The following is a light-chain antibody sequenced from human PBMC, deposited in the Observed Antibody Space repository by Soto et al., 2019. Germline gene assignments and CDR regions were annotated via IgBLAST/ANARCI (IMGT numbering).Light chain of an antibody. Sequence: ILVTQSPDSLAVSLGERATINCKSSQSALSSSNNKNYLAWYQQKPGQPPKLLIYWASTRESGVPDRFSGSGSGTDFTLTISTLQAEDVVVYYCQQYYHISRTFGQVTTVHIK. CDR3: QQYYHISRT. CDR1: QSALSSSNNKNY. V-gene: IGKV4-1*01. CDR2: WAS. J-gene: IGKJ1*01.